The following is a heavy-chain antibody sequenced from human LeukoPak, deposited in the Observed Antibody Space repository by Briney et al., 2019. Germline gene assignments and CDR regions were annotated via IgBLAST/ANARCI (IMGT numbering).Heavy chain of an antibody. Sequence: GESLKISFQGSGYSFIDYWIGWVRQMPGKGLEWIAVIYPGDSRTRYNPSFQGQVTISADKSINTAYLEWNSLKASDTALYYCACGMFASNWFQPGGQRTLVTVPP. V-gene: IGHV5-51*01. CDR1: GYSFIDYW. CDR3: ACGMFASNWFQP. CDR2: IYPGDSRT. J-gene: IGHJ4*01. D-gene: IGHD1-26*01.